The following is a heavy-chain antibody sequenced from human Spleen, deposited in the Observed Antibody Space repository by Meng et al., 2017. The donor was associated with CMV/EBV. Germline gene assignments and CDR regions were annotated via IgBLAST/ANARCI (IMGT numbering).Heavy chain of an antibody. CDR2: LYSRGRT. V-gene: IGHV4-39*07. CDR3: AELLLGRYCGDDCYTSYFDS. J-gene: IGHJ4*02. Sequence: SETLSLTCTVSGGFISTNTFYWGWLRQTPGKGLEWIGTLYSRGRTFYSPSLKSRVTLSLDASTDQFSLKLTSATAADTAVYYCAELLLGRYCGDDCYTSYFDSWGPGTLVTVSS. D-gene: IGHD2-21*01. CDR1: GGFISTNTFY.